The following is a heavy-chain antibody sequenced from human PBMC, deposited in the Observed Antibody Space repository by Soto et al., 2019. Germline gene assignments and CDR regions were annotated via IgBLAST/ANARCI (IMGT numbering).Heavy chain of an antibody. CDR1: GYTFTGYY. CDR2: INPSGGST. CDR3: TTDSYSTIIIVRFDY. Sequence: ASVKVSCTASGYTFTGYYRHWVRQAPGQGLEWMGIINPSGGSTSYAQKFQGRVTMTRDTSTSTVYMELSSLKIEDTAVYYCTTDSYSTIIIVRFDYWGHGTLVTVSS. V-gene: IGHV1-46*01. J-gene: IGHJ4*01. D-gene: IGHD3-22*01.